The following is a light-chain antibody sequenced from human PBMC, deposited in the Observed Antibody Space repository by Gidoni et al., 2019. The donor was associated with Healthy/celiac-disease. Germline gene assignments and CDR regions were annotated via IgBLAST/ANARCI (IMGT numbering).Light chain of an antibody. V-gene: IGKV3-11*01. CDR2: DAP. Sequence: EIVLTQSPATLSLSPGERATLSCRASQSVSRYLAWYQQKPGQAPRLLIYDAPNRATGIPARFSGSGSGTDFTLTISSLEPEDFAVYYCQQRSNWPQLTFGGGTKVEIK. CDR3: QQRSNWPQLT. CDR1: QSVSRY. J-gene: IGKJ4*01.